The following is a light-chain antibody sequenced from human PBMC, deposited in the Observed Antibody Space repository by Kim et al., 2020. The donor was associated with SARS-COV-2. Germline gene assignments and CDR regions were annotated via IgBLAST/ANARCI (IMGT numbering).Light chain of an antibody. V-gene: IGLV3-9*01. Sequence: VALGQTARLTCGGNNIQTKNVHWYRQKPGQAPVLVMYKESKRPSGIPERFSGSNSGNTATLTISRAQAGDEADYYCQVWDSGTWVFGGGTQLTVL. CDR3: QVWDSGTWV. J-gene: IGLJ3*02. CDR1: NIQTKN. CDR2: KES.